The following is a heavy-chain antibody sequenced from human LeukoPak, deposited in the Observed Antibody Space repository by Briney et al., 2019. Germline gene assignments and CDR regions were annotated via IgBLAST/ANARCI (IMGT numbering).Heavy chain of an antibody. CDR2: IIPIFGTA. D-gene: IGHD6-13*01. J-gene: IGHJ4*02. CDR1: GGTFISYA. Sequence: SVKVSCKASGGTFISYAISWVRQAPGQGLEWMGGIIPIFGTAYYAQKFQGRVTITADESTSTAYMELSSLRSEDTAVYYCARAAAAGDSNFDYWGQGALVTVSS. V-gene: IGHV1-69*01. CDR3: ARAAAAGDSNFDY.